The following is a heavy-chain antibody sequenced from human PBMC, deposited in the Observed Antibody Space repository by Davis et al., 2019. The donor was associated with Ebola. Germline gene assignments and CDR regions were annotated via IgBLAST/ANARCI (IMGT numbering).Heavy chain of an antibody. CDR2: IKSDGSSI. V-gene: IGHV3-74*01. CDR3: AKDRAVLIWAEEAY. Sequence: GESLKISCAGSGFTFSDYWMHWVRQAAGKGLVWVSRIKSDGSSISYADSVKGRFTISRDNAKNTLYLQMNSLRVEDTAVYYCAKDRAVLIWAEEAYWGQGTLVTVSS. D-gene: IGHD3-10*01. J-gene: IGHJ4*02. CDR1: GFTFSDYW.